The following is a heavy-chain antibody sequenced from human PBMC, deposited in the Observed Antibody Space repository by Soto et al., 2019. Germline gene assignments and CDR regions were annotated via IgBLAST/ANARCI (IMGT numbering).Heavy chain of an antibody. CDR1: GFTFSSYS. D-gene: IGHD6-19*01. CDR3: TTERFRTLWLVRSRFDY. CDR2: ISSSSSTI. Sequence: PGGSLRLCCAASGFTFSSYSMNWVRQAPGKGLERVSYISSSSSTIYYADSVKGRFTISRDNAKNSLYLQMNSLRAEDTAVYYCTTERFRTLWLVRSRFDYWGQGT. V-gene: IGHV3-48*01. J-gene: IGHJ4*02.